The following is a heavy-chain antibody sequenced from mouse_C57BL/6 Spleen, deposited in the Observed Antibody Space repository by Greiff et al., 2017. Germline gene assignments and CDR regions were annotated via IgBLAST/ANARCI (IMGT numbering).Heavy chain of an antibody. Sequence: DVHLVESGGGLVKPGGSLKLSCAASGFTFSSYAMSWVRQTPEKRLEWVATISDGGSYTYYPDNVKGRFTISRDNAKNNLYLQMSHLKSEDTAMYYCARDDDGYSWYFDVWGTGTTVTVSS. D-gene: IGHD2-3*01. CDR3: ARDDDGYSWYFDV. CDR1: GFTFSSYA. V-gene: IGHV5-4*01. J-gene: IGHJ1*03. CDR2: ISDGGSYT.